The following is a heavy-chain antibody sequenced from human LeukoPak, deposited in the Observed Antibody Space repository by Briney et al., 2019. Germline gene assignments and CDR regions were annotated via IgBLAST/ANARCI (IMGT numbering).Heavy chain of an antibody. Sequence: ASVKVSCKASGYTFTGYYMHWVRQAPGQGLEWMGWINPNSGGTNYAQKFQGRVTMTRDTSISTAYMELSRLRSDDTAVYYCARGGGSCYGGYYFDYWGQGTLVTVSS. CDR1: GYTFTGYY. CDR2: INPNSGGT. D-gene: IGHD2-15*01. J-gene: IGHJ4*02. CDR3: ARGGGSCYGGYYFDY. V-gene: IGHV1-2*02.